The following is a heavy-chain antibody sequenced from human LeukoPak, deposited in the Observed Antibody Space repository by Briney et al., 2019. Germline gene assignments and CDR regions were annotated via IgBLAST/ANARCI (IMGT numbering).Heavy chain of an antibody. V-gene: IGHV3-7*01. CDR1: GFTFSTYW. D-gene: IGHD2-15*01. Sequence: GGSLRLSCAASGFTFSTYWLTWVRQDRGRGLERVANIKQDGGEKYYVDSVKDRFNISRDNAKNSLFLQMNSLRAEDTAMYYCARSYCSGAGCGPYRYFDLWGRGTLVTVSS. J-gene: IGHJ2*01. CDR3: ARSYCSGAGCGPYRYFDL. CDR2: IKQDGGEK.